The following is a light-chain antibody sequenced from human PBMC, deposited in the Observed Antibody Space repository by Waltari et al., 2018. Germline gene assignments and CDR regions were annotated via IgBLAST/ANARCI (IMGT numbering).Light chain of an antibody. Sequence: QTVVTQEPSLPVSQGGAVTLTCASSAGAVPSGNSPNWTQQTPGQVPRSLIHSTTNRHSWTPARFSGSLLGGKAALTLSGVQPEDEAEYYCLLYDGSDQVFGGGTKLTVL. V-gene: IGLV7-43*01. CDR2: STT. J-gene: IGLJ3*02. CDR3: LLYDGSDQV. CDR1: AGAVPSGNS.